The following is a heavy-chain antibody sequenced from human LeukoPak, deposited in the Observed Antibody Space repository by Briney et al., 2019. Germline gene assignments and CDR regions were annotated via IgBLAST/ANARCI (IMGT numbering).Heavy chain of an antibody. CDR1: GFTFDDYA. J-gene: IGHJ4*02. V-gene: IGHV3-9*03. CDR3: AKARGRFLEWLQD. CDR2: ISWNSGSI. D-gene: IGHD3-3*01. Sequence: GGSLRLSCAASGFTFDDYAMHWVRQAPGKGLEWVSGISWNSGSIGYADSVKGRFTISRDNAKNSLYLQMNSLRAEDVALYYCAKARGRFLEWLQDWGQGTLVTVSS.